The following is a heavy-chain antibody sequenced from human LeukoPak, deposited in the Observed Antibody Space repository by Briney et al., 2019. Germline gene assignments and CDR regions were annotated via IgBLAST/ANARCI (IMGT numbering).Heavy chain of an antibody. J-gene: IGHJ5*02. CDR1: GYVFTAYY. V-gene: IGHV1-2*02. CDR3: ARQGQQLVYWFDP. Sequence: ASVKVSCKTSGYVFTAYYMHWVRQAPGQGLEWMGWINPNSGGTNYAQKFQGRVTMTRDTSISTAYMELSRLRSDDTAVYYCARQGQQLVYWFDPWGQGTLVTVSS. D-gene: IGHD6-13*01. CDR2: INPNSGGT.